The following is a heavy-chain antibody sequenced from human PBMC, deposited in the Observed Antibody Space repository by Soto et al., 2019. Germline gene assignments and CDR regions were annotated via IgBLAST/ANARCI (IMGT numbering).Heavy chain of an antibody. CDR3: ASGHDAYKVRY. V-gene: IGHV4-31*03. Sequence: QVQLQESGPGLVKPSQTLSLTCTVSGGSISSGGTGSYWTWIRQLPGTGLEWIGYIYYTGNTYYNPSLKRRPTISIDTSENPLSLKLTSVTAADTAVYFCASGHDAYKVRYWGQGTLVTVSS. CDR1: GGSISSGGTGSY. J-gene: IGHJ4*02. CDR2: IYYTGNT. D-gene: IGHD1-1*01.